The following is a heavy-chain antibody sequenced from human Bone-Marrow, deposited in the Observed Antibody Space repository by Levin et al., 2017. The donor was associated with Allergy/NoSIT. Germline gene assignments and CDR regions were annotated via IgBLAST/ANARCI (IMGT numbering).Heavy chain of an antibody. D-gene: IGHD2-2*01. V-gene: IGHV3-23*01. CDR1: GFTFSDCA. Sequence: QAGGSLRLSCAASGFTFSDCAMTWVRQAPGKGLEWVSGISGGGGSTYYLDSVKGRFIISRDNSKNTLYLQMNSLRAEDTAVYYCAKLPETHITVVPTPKWGGHYFDYWGQGALVTVSS. J-gene: IGHJ4*02. CDR2: ISGGGGST. CDR3: AKLPETHITVVPTPKWGGHYFDY.